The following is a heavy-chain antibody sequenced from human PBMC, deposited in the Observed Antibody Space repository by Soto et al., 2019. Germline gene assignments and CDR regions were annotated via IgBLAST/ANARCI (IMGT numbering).Heavy chain of an antibody. Sequence: QVQLVASGGGVVQPGRSLRLSCAASGFSISTYALHWVRQAPGKGPEWVAIISYNGNNKHYADSVKGRFTISRDNSKNTVDLQMNSLRVEDTAMYYCARRSFPYSGSPLVAWSDALDIWGQGTMVTVSS. J-gene: IGHJ3*02. V-gene: IGHV3-30*04. CDR1: GFSISTYA. CDR3: ARRSFPYSGSPLVAWSDALDI. D-gene: IGHD1-26*01. CDR2: ISYNGNNK.